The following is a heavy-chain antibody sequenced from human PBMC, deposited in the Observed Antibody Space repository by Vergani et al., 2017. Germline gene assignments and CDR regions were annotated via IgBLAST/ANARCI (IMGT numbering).Heavy chain of an antibody. V-gene: IGHV4-38-2*01. CDR2: IYRTGRT. J-gene: IGHJ4*02. Sequence: QVQLQESGPGLVKPSETLSLTCAVFGFSIDNGYYWDWIRQPPGKGLEWIGSIYRTGRTHFNPALKSRVTISVDTSNNHFSLRLNSLTAADPAVYYCARRSGIVYDIFSGTKYFFDFWGQGTLVTVSS. CDR1: GFSIDNGYY. CDR3: ARRSGIVYDIFSGTKYFFDF. D-gene: IGHD3-9*01.